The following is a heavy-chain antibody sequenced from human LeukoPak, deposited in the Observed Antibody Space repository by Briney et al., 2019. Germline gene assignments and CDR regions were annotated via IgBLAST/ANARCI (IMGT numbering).Heavy chain of an antibody. D-gene: IGHD2-15*01. V-gene: IGHV3-48*01. Sequence: GGSLRLSCAASGFTFSSYRMNWVRQAPGKGLEWVSYISSGSSNIYYADSVKGRFTISRDNAKNSLYLQMNSLRAEDTAVYYCARGVVVVAATPPWFDPWGQGTLVTVSS. CDR1: GFTFSSYR. CDR3: ARGVVVVAATPPWFDP. CDR2: ISSGSSNI. J-gene: IGHJ5*02.